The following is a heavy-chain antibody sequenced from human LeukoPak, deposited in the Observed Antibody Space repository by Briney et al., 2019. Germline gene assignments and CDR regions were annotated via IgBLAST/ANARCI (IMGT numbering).Heavy chain of an antibody. J-gene: IGHJ5*02. CDR2: IYYSGST. Sequence: PSETLSLTCTVSGGSISSYYWSWIRQPPGKGLEWIGYIYYSGSTNYNPSLKSRVTISVDTSKNQFSLKLSSVTAADTAVYYCARSVVPAAMGVFDPWGQGTLVTVSS. V-gene: IGHV4-59*08. CDR3: ARSVVPAAMGVFDP. CDR1: GGSISSYY. D-gene: IGHD2-2*01.